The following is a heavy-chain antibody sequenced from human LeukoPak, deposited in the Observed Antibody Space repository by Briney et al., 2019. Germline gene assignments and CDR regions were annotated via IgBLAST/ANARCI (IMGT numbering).Heavy chain of an antibody. Sequence: ASVTVSCKASGYTFTNYALNWVRQAPGQGLEWMGWINTYTGNPTYAQGFTGRFVFSFDTSVSTAYLQISSLKAADTAVYYCARGFGEFRFLEWSQGGPSDYWGQGTQVTVSS. J-gene: IGHJ4*02. D-gene: IGHD3-3*01. CDR3: ARGFGEFRFLEWSQGGPSDY. CDR2: INTYTGNP. CDR1: GYTFTNYA. V-gene: IGHV7-4-1*02.